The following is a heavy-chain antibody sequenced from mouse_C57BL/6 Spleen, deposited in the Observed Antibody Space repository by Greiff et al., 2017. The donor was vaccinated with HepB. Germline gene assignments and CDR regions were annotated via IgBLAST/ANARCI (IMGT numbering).Heavy chain of an antibody. Sequence: VQLQQSGAELARPGASVKMSCKASTYTFTSYTMHWVKQRPGQGLEWIGYINPSSGYTKYNQKFKDKATFTADKSSSTAYMQLSSLTSEDSAVYYCANGDDEGNYGGSAMDYWGQGTSVTVSS. D-gene: IGHD2-1*01. CDR2: INPSSGYT. CDR3: ANGDDEGNYGGSAMDY. CDR1: TYTFTSYT. J-gene: IGHJ4*01. V-gene: IGHV1-4*01.